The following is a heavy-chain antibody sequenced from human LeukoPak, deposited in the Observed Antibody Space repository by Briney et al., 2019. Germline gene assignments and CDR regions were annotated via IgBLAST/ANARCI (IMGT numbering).Heavy chain of an antibody. V-gene: IGHV3-23*01. CDR2: LSGTGGIT. J-gene: IGHJ4*02. CDR3: AKSPTMAGTICDY. CDR1: GFIFNNYA. Sequence: QAGGSLRLSCEASGFIFNNYAMNWVRQAPGRGLEWVSGLSGTGGITYFADSVKGRFTISRDNSKNTLYLQMNSLRAEDTAVYYCAKSPTMAGTICDYWGQGTLVTVSS. D-gene: IGHD6-19*01.